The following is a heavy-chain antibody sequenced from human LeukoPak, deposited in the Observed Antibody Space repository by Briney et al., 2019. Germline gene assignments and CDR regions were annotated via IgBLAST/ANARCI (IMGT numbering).Heavy chain of an antibody. Sequence: ASVKVSCKASGYTLTGYYLHWVRQAPRQGLEWMGWINPKSGDTNFAQKFQGRVTMTRDTSISTAYMELSRLRSDDTAVYYCARGNIVVVPAASVFDPWGQGTLVTVSS. CDR1: GYTLTGYY. D-gene: IGHD2-2*01. V-gene: IGHV1-2*02. J-gene: IGHJ5*02. CDR2: INPKSGDT. CDR3: ARGNIVVVPAASVFDP.